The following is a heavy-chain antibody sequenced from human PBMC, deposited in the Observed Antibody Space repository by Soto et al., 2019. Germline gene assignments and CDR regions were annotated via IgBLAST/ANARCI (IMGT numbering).Heavy chain of an antibody. Sequence: GGSLRLSCAASGFTFSNYAMTWVRQAPGRGLEWVSVITGGGDTAYYADPVKGRFTISRDNSKNTLYLQMNSMRAEDTALYYCVKRDRSNWSYYDYWGQGTLVTVSS. CDR3: VKRDRSNWSYYDY. J-gene: IGHJ4*02. V-gene: IGHV3-23*01. CDR2: ITGGGDTA. D-gene: IGHD1-20*01. CDR1: GFTFSNYA.